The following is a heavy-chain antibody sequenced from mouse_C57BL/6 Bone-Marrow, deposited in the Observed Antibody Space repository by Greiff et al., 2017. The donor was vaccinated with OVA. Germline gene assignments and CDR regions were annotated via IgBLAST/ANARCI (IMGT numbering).Heavy chain of an antibody. CDR3: ARWLLRSPDY. Sequence: QVQLQQPGAELVKPGASVKLSCKASGYTFTSYWMQWVKQRPGQGLEWIGEIDPSDSDTNYNQKFKGTATLTVDTSSSTAYMQLSSLPSEDSAVYDSARWLLRSPDYWGQGTTLTVSS. V-gene: IGHV1-50*01. CDR1: GYTFTSYW. J-gene: IGHJ2*01. CDR2: IDPSDSDT. D-gene: IGHD1-1*01.